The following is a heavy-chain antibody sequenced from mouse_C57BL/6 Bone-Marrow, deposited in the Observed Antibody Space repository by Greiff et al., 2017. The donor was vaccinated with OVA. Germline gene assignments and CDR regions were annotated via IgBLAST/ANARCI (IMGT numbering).Heavy chain of an antibody. CDR3: GRHGRDYWAMDY. Sequence: EVMLVESGGGLVQPGESLKLSCESNEYEFPSHDMSWVRKTPEKRLELVATINSDGGSTYYPDTMERRFIISRDNTKKTLYLQMSSLRSEDTALYCRGRHGRDYWAMDYWGQGTSVTVSS. CDR2: INSDGGST. CDR1: EYEFPSHD. V-gene: IGHV5-2*01. J-gene: IGHJ4*01.